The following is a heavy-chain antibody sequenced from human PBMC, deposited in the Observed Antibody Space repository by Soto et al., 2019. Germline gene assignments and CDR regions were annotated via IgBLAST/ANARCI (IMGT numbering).Heavy chain of an antibody. Sequence: SETLSLTCTVSGGSIRSRGYYWGWIRQPPGKGLEWIGTIYYSGSTYYNTSLKSRVTISVDTSKNQFSMKLSSVTAADTAVYYCARGGLAVARSFDYWGQGTLVT. CDR2: IYYSGST. V-gene: IGHV4-39*01. J-gene: IGHJ4*02. D-gene: IGHD6-19*01. CDR1: GGSIRSRGYY. CDR3: ARGGLAVARSFDY.